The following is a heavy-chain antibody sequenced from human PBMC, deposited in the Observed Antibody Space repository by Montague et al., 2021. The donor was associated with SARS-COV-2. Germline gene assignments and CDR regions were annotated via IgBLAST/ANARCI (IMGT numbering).Heavy chain of an antibody. D-gene: IGHD1-26*01. Sequence: SQRLSCAASGFTFSSYNMRWVRQAPGKGLEWVSSISSSGSDIHYADSVKGRFTISRDNARNSLYLQMNSLTAEDTAVYYCAAHGDYWGQGILVTVSS. CDR3: AAHGDY. CDR1: GFTFSSYN. CDR2: ISSSGSDI. V-gene: IGHV3-21*01. J-gene: IGHJ4*02.